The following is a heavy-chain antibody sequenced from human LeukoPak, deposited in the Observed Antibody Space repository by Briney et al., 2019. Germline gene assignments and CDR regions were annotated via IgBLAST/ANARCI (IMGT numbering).Heavy chain of an antibody. CDR2: ISSSGSTI. CDR3: ARRSSRSFDY. Sequence: QPGGSLRLSCAASGFTFSSYEMNWVRQAPGKGLEWVSYISSSGSTIYYADSVKGRFTISRDNAKNSLYLQMNSLRAEDTAVYYCARRSSRSFDYWGQGTLVTASS. V-gene: IGHV3-48*03. CDR1: GFTFSSYE. D-gene: IGHD2-2*01. J-gene: IGHJ4*02.